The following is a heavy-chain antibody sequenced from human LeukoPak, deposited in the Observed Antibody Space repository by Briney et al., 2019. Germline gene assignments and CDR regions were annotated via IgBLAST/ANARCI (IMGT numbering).Heavy chain of an antibody. CDR2: FDPEDGET. J-gene: IGHJ6*03. V-gene: IGHV1-24*01. CDR3: ATGPPYYYYMDV. Sequence: ASVKVSCKVSGYTLTELSMHWVRQAPGKGLEWMGGFDPEDGETIYAQKFQGRVTMTEDTSTDTAYMELSSLRSEDTAVHYCATGPPYYYYMDVWGKGTTVTVSS. CDR1: GYTLTELS.